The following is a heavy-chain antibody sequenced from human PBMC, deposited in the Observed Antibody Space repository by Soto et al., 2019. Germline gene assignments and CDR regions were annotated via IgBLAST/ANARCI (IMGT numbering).Heavy chain of an antibody. Sequence: GASVKVSCKASGYTFTSYGISWVRQAPGQGLEWMGWISAYNGNTNYAQKLQGRVTMTTDTSTSTAYMELRGLRSDDTAVYYCARGGLEHYYYYYGMDVWGQGTTVTVSS. D-gene: IGHD1-1*01. V-gene: IGHV1-18*01. CDR2: ISAYNGNT. CDR1: GYTFTSYG. CDR3: ARGGLEHYYYYYGMDV. J-gene: IGHJ6*02.